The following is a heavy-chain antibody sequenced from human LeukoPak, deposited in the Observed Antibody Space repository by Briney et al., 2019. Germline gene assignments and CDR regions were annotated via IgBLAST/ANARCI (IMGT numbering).Heavy chain of an antibody. CDR2: ISYDGSNK. Sequence: GSLRLSCAASGFTFSSYGMHWVRQAPGKGLEWVAVISYDGSNKYYAASVKGRFTISRDNSKNTLYLQMNSLRAEDTAVYYCAKGPTNLYYYDSSGSPSIYFDYWGQGTLVTVSS. CDR1: GFTFSSYG. D-gene: IGHD3-22*01. V-gene: IGHV3-30*18. J-gene: IGHJ4*02. CDR3: AKGPTNLYYYDSSGSPSIYFDY.